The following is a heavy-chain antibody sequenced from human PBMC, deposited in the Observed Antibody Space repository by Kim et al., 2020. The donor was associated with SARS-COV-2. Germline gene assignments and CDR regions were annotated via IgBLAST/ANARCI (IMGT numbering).Heavy chain of an antibody. CDR1: GGSFSGYY. Sequence: SETLSLTCAVYGGSFSGYYWSWIRQPPGKGLEWIGEINHSGSTNYNPSLKSRVTISVDTSKNQFSLKLSSVTAADTAVYYCASRYYYYGMDVWGQGTTVT. V-gene: IGHV4-34*01. CDR2: INHSGST. J-gene: IGHJ6*02. CDR3: ASRYYYYGMDV.